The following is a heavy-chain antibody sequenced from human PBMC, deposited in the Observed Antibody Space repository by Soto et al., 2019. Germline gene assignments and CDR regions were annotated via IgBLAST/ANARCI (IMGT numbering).Heavy chain of an antibody. CDR1: GFTFSSYG. J-gene: IGHJ4*02. V-gene: IGHV3-30*03. D-gene: IGHD3-10*01. CDR2: ISYDGSNK. CDR3: ETNWFGELLTPFDY. Sequence: QVQLVESGGGVVQPGRSLRLSCAASGFTFSSYGMHWVRQAPGKGLEWVAVISYDGSNKYYADSVKGRFTISRDNSKNTLYLQMNSLRAEDTAVYYCETNWFGELLTPFDYWGQGTLVTVSS.